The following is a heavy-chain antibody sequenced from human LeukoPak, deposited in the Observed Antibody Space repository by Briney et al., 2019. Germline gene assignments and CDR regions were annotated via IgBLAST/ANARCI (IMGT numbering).Heavy chain of an antibody. Sequence: SETLSLTCAVYGGSFSGYYWSWIHQPPGKGLEWIGEINHSGSTNYNPSLKSRVTISVDTSKNQFSLKLSSVTAADTAVYYCARRYSSSWYGGGRCYYMDVWGKGTTVTVSS. V-gene: IGHV4-34*01. J-gene: IGHJ6*03. CDR2: INHSGST. D-gene: IGHD6-13*01. CDR3: ARRYSSSWYGGGRCYYMDV. CDR1: GGSFSGYY.